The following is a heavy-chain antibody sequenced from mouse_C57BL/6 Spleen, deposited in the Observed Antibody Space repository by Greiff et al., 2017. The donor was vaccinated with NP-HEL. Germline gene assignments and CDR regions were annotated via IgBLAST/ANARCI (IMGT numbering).Heavy chain of an antibody. CDR2: IDPNSGGT. CDR1: GYSFTDYN. J-gene: IGHJ2*01. CDR3: ARSGDYDGASYYFDY. D-gene: IGHD2-4*01. V-gene: IGHV1-39*01. Sequence: EVKVVESGPELVKPGASVKISCKASGYSFTDYNMNWVKQSNGKSLEWIGRIDPNSGGTKYNEKFKSKATLTVDKPSSTAYMQLSSLTSEDSAVYYCARSGDYDGASYYFDYWGQGTTLTVSS.